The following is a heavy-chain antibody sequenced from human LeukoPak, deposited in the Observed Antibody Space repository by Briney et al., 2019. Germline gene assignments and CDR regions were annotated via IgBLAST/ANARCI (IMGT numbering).Heavy chain of an antibody. V-gene: IGHV4-61*01. J-gene: IGHJ5*02. CDR1: GGSVSSGSYY. D-gene: IGHD2-21*01. CDR3: ATTYSRSGDDWFDP. Sequence: SETLSLTCTVSGGSVSSGSYYWSWIRKSPGRGLEWIGYIYYSGSTHYNPSLKSRVTMSIDTSKNKFSLKLSSATAADTAIYYCATTYSRSGDDWFDPWGQGILVTVSS. CDR2: IYYSGST.